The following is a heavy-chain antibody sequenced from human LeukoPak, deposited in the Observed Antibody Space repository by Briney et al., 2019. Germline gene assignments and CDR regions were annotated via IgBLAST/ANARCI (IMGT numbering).Heavy chain of an antibody. CDR3: AKRAVDTAMVGFDY. V-gene: IGHV3-23*01. CDR2: ISGSGGNT. D-gene: IGHD5-18*01. CDR1: GFTFSSYW. Sequence: PGGSLRLSCAASGFTFSSYWMHWVRQAPGKGLEWVSAISGSGGNTFYADSVKGRFTISRDNSKNTLYLQVSSLRTEDTAVYYCAKRAVDTAMVGFDYWGQGTLVTVSS. J-gene: IGHJ4*02.